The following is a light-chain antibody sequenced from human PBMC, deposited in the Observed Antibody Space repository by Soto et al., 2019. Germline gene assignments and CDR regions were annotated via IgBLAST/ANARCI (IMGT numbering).Light chain of an antibody. CDR3: SSFRSTSTLPYV. Sequence: QSVLTQPASVSWSPGQSLTISCTGTSSDVGGYDYVSWYQQHPGKAPKLMIFEVTNRPSGVSNRFSGSKSGNTASLTISGLRAEDEADYYCSSFRSTSTLPYVFGTGTKLTVL. J-gene: IGLJ1*01. CDR2: EVT. CDR1: SSDVGGYDY. V-gene: IGLV2-14*01.